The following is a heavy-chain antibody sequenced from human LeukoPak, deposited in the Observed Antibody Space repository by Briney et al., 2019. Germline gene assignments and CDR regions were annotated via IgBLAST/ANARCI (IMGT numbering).Heavy chain of an antibody. CDR1: GGSIRGSDFY. CDR3: ARDVGYCTNGVCDGRRVGRERYYYYYYMDV. D-gene: IGHD2-8*01. J-gene: IGHJ6*03. V-gene: IGHV4-39*07. CDR2: IYSTGST. Sequence: PSETLSLTCTVSGGSIRGSDFYWGWIRQPPGKGLEWIGTIYSTGSTYYNASLKSRVTISVDTSKNQFSLKLSSVTAADTAVYYCARDVGYCTNGVCDGRRVGRERYYYYYYMDVWGKGTTVTVSS.